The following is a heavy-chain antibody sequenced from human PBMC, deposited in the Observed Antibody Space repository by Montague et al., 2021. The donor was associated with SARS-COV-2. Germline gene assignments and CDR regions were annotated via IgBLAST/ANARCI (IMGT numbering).Heavy chain of an antibody. V-gene: IGHV3-11*01. CDR3: ARPPTFYYESSSYYSN. CDR1: GFALSDYY. Sequence: SLRLSCAASGFALSDYYMAWIRQAPGKGLEWLAYISHSSNTIAYADSVKGRFTISRDNANNSVHLHMTNLRVEDTAVYYCARPPTFYYESSSYYSNWGQGAQVTVTS. D-gene: IGHD3-22*01. J-gene: IGHJ4*02. CDR2: ISHSSNTI.